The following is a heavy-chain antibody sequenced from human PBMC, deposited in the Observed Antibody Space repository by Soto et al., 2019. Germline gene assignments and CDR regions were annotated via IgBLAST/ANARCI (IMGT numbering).Heavy chain of an antibody. D-gene: IGHD2-2*01. Sequence: QLQLQESGPGLVKPSETLSLTCTVSGGSISSSSYYWGWIRQPPGKGLEWIGSIYYSGSTYYNPSLKSRVTISVDTSKNQFSLKLSSVTAADTAVYYCARPTVVPAAMGAFDIWGQGTMVTVSS. V-gene: IGHV4-39*01. CDR3: ARPTVVPAAMGAFDI. CDR1: GGSISSSSYY. CDR2: IYYSGST. J-gene: IGHJ3*02.